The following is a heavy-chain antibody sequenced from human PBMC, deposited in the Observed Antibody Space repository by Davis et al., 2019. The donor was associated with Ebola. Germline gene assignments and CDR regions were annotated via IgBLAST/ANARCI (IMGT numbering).Heavy chain of an antibody. V-gene: IGHV3-74*01. Sequence: PGGSLRLSCAASGFTFSSYWMHWVRHAPGKGLVWVSRINSDGSSTSYADSVKGRFTISRDNAKNTLYLQMNSLRAEDTAVYYCARAGPTVTTGRNYYYYYYMDVWGKGTTVTVSS. CDR3: ARAGPTVTTGRNYYYYYYMDV. J-gene: IGHJ6*03. CDR1: GFTFSSYW. D-gene: IGHD4-11*01. CDR2: INSDGSST.